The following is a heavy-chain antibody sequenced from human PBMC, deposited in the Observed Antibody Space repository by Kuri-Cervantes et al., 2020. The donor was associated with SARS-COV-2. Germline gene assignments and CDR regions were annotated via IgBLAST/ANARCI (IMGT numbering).Heavy chain of an antibody. J-gene: IGHJ4*02. D-gene: IGHD6-19*01. CDR3: ARDPSSGWYGGGDFDY. CDR2: IKQDGSEK. Sequence: GESLKISGAASGFTFSSYAMSWVRQAPGKGLEWVANIKQDGSEKYYVDSVKGRFTISRDNAKNSLYLQMNSLRAEDTAVYYCARDPSSGWYGGGDFDYWGQGTLVTVSS. V-gene: IGHV3-7*01. CDR1: GFTFSSYA.